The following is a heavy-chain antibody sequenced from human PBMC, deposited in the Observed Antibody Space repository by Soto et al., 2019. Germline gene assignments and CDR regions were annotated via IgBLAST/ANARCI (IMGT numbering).Heavy chain of an antibody. Sequence: QVQLVQSGAEVREPGASVKVSCKASGYTFTHYHVYWVRQAPGRGLEWLVMINPSGGSTTYAQNLQGRVTMTMDTSTNTFYLELSSLRSEDTAVYYCAREAINSSGYSRYFQHWGQGTLVTVSS. CDR2: INPSGGST. V-gene: IGHV1-46*01. CDR3: AREAINSSGYSRYFQH. D-gene: IGHD3-22*01. CDR1: GYTFTHYH. J-gene: IGHJ1*01.